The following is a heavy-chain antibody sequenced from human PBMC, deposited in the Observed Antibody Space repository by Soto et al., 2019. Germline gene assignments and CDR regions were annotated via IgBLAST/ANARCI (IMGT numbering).Heavy chain of an antibody. D-gene: IGHD6-25*01. J-gene: IGHJ5*02. CDR1: GYTFTSYG. CDR2: ISAYNGNT. V-gene: IGHV1-18*01. Sequence: ATVKVSCKASGYTFTSYGINWVLQAPGQGLEWMGWISAYNGNTNYAQKLQGRVTMTTDTSTSTAYMELRSLRSDDTAVYYCARLSASWSGYDAWRQGLPVTVPS. CDR3: ARLSASWSGYDA.